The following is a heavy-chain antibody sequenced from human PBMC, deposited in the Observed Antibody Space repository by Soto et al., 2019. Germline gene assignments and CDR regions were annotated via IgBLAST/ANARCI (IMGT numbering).Heavy chain of an antibody. CDR2: INHSGST. Sequence: SETLSLTCAVYGGSFSGYYWSWIRQPPGKGLEWIGEINHSGSTNYNPSLKSRVTISVDTSKNQFSLKLSSVTAADTAVYYCARGAYSSSSYYYYYMDVWGKETTVTAP. J-gene: IGHJ6*03. CDR3: ARGAYSSSSYYYYYMDV. V-gene: IGHV4-34*01. CDR1: GGSFSGYY. D-gene: IGHD6-6*01.